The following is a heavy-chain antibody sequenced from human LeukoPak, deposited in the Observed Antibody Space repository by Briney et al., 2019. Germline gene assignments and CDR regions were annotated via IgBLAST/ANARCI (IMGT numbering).Heavy chain of an antibody. V-gene: IGHV3-21*01. J-gene: IGHJ5*02. Sequence: GGSLRLSCAASGFTFSSYSMNWVRQAPGKGLEWVSSITSSSSYIYYADSVKGRFTISRDNTKNSLYLQMNSLRAEDTAVYYCAREMLAAVAAQSWGQGTLVTVSS. CDR1: GFTFSSYS. CDR2: ITSSSSYI. D-gene: IGHD6-19*01. CDR3: AREMLAAVAAQS.